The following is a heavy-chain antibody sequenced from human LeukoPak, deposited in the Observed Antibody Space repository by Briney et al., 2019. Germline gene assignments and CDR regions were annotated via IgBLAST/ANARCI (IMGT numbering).Heavy chain of an antibody. D-gene: IGHD3-22*01. CDR1: GGSFSGYY. J-gene: IGHJ5*02. V-gene: IGHV4-34*01. CDR2: INHSGST. CDR3: ARLMGYYDSSGYTNWFDP. Sequence: SETLSLTCAVYGGSFSGYYWSWIRQPPGKGLEWIGEINHSGSTNYNPSLKSRVTISVDTSKNQFSLKLSSVTAADTAVYYCARLMGYYDSSGYTNWFDPWGQGTLVTVSS.